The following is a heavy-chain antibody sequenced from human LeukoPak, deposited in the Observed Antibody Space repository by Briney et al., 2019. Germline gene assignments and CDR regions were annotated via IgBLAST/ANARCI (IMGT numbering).Heavy chain of an antibody. CDR3: AKASSTSSQPNYFDY. V-gene: IGHV3-9*01. J-gene: IGHJ4*02. Sequence: GRSLRLSCAASGFTFDDYAMHWVRQAPGKGLEWVSGISWNSGSIGYADSVKGRFTISRDNAKNSLYLQMNSLRAEDTALCYCAKASSTSSQPNYFDYWGQGTLVTVSS. CDR2: ISWNSGSI. CDR1: GFTFDDYA. D-gene: IGHD2-2*01.